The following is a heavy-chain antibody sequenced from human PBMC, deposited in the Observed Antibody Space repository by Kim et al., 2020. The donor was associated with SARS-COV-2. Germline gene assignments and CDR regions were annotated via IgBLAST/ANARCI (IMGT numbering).Heavy chain of an antibody. CDR2: ISYDGSNK. CDR3: ARAGEYVDTAMVTT. CDR1: GFTFSSYA. Sequence: SLRLSCAASGFTFSSYAMHWVRQAPGKGLEWVAVISYDGSNKYYADSVKGRFTISRDNSKNTLYLQMNSLRAEDTAVYYCARAGEYVDTAMVTTWGQGTLVTVSS. J-gene: IGHJ5*02. D-gene: IGHD5-18*01. V-gene: IGHV3-30*04.